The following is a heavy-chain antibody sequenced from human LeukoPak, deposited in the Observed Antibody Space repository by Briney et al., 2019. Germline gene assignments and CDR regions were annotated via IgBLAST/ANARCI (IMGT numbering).Heavy chain of an antibody. J-gene: IGHJ4*02. CDR1: GFTFSDYY. Sequence: PGGSLRLSCAASGFTFSDYYMSWVRQAPGKGLEWVSYISSSGNTIYYADSVKGRFTISRDNAKNSLYLQMNSLGAEDTAVYYCARDSGFGLFDYWGQGTLVTVSS. CDR3: ARDSGFGLFDY. V-gene: IGHV3-11*04. CDR2: ISSSGNTI. D-gene: IGHD5-12*01.